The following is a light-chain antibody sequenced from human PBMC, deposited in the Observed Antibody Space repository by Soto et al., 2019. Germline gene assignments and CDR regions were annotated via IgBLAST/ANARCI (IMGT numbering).Light chain of an antibody. CDR3: QQRNDRGS. CDR1: QSVGAQ. J-gene: IGKJ4*01. CDR2: GAS. V-gene: IGKV3-11*01. Sequence: EGVLTQYPATLSLSPGERATLYCRASQSVGAQFAWYQQKPGQSPRLLIYGASNRASGISASFSGSGSGTDLTLSIYSQDPEDSDVYYCQQRNDRGSFGGGT.